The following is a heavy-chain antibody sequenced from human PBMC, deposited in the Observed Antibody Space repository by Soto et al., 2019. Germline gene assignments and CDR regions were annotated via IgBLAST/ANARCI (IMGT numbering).Heavy chain of an antibody. Sequence: GGSLRLSCAASGFTFSSYAMSWVRQAPGKGLEWVSAISGSGGSTYYADSVKGRFTISRDNSKNTLYLQMNSLRAEDTAVYYCAKEGSPIVVVPAASPLRYYYYYMDVWGKGTTVTVSS. D-gene: IGHD2-2*01. CDR2: ISGSGGST. J-gene: IGHJ6*03. CDR1: GFTFSSYA. CDR3: AKEGSPIVVVPAASPLRYYYYYMDV. V-gene: IGHV3-23*01.